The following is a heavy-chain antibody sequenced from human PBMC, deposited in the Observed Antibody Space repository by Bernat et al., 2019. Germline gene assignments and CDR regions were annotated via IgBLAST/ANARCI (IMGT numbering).Heavy chain of an antibody. CDR3: ARHRLLTARPIAVAADCDY. J-gene: IGHJ4*02. V-gene: IGHV4-39*01. Sequence: QLQLQESGPGLVKPSETLSLTCPVSGGSISSSSYYWGWIRQPPGKGLEWIGSIYYSGSTYYNPSLKSRVTISVDTSKNQFSLKLSSVTAADTAVYYCARHRLLTARPIAVAADCDYWGQGTLVTVSS. CDR2: IYYSGST. D-gene: IGHD6-19*01. CDR1: GGSISSSSYY.